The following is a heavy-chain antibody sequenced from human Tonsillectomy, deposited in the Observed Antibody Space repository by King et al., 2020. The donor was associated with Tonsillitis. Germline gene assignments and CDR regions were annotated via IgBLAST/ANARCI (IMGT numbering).Heavy chain of an antibody. CDR1: GGSISSSSYY. CDR2: IYYSGST. Sequence: QLQESGPGLVKPSETLSLTCTVSGGSISSSSYYWGGIRQPPGKGLEWIGSIYYSGSTYYNPSLKSRVTISVDTSKNQFSLKLSSVTAADTAVYYLAITVVTGWYFDLWGRGTLVTVSS. D-gene: IGHD3-22*01. V-gene: IGHV4-39*01. J-gene: IGHJ2*01. CDR3: AITVVTGWYFDL.